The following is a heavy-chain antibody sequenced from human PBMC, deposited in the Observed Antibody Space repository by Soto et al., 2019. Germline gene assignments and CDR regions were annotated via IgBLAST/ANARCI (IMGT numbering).Heavy chain of an antibody. CDR3: ARDSLSSSPFGTFDY. Sequence: TGGSLRLSCAASGFTFSSYSMNWVRQAPGKGLEWVSSISSSSSYIYYADSVKGRFTISRDNAKNSLYLQMNSLRAEDTAVYYCARDSLSSSPFGTFDYWGQGTLVTVSS. CDR1: GFTFSSYS. CDR2: ISSSSSYI. D-gene: IGHD6-6*01. J-gene: IGHJ4*02. V-gene: IGHV3-21*01.